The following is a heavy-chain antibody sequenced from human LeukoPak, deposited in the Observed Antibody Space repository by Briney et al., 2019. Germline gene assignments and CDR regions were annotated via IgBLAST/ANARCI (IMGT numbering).Heavy chain of an antibody. J-gene: IGHJ5*02. D-gene: IGHD1-20*01. CDR1: GFTVSSNY. Sequence: GGSLRLSCAASGFTVSSNYMSWVRQAPGKGLEWVSVIYSGGSTYYADSVKGRFTISRDNSKNTLYLQMNSLRAEDTAVYYCAKDSGYNWNDGFDPWGQGTLVTVSS. CDR2: IYSGGST. CDR3: AKDSGYNWNDGFDP. V-gene: IGHV3-53*01.